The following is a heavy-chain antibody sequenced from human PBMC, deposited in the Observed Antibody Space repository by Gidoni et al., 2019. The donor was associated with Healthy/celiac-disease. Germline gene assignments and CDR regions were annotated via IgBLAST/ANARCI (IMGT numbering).Heavy chain of an antibody. J-gene: IGHJ4*02. CDR3: AKGDSEQWPPYYFDY. D-gene: IGHD6-19*01. CDR1: GFTFSSYA. CDR2: ISGSGGST. V-gene: IGHV3-23*01. Sequence: EVQLLESGGGLVQPGGSLILSCAASGFTFSSYAIRWVRQAPGKGLEWVSAISGSGGSTYYADSVKGRFTISRDNSKNTLYLQMNSLRAEDTAVYYCAKGDSEQWPPYYFDYWGQGTLVTVSS.